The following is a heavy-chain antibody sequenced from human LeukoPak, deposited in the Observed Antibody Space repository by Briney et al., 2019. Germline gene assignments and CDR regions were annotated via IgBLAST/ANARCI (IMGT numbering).Heavy chain of an antibody. D-gene: IGHD3-10*01. CDR2: INSDGSST. V-gene: IGHV3-74*01. Sequence: GGSLRLSCAASGFTFSSYWMHWVRQAPGKGLVWVSRINSDGSSTSYADSVKGRFTISRDNDKNTLYLKMNSLRAEDTAVYYCASVGSGSYSDYWGQGTLVTVSS. CDR1: GFTFSSYW. J-gene: IGHJ4*02. CDR3: ASVGSGSYSDY.